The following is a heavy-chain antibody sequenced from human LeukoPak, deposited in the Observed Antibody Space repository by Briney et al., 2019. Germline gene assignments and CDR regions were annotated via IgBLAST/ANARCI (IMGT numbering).Heavy chain of an antibody. CDR2: MYTSGNT. CDR1: GASISSNY. J-gene: IGHJ4*02. Sequence: KASETLSLTCTVSGASISSNYWSWIRQPAGKGLEWIGRMYTSGNTHYSPSLKSRVTMSVDTSKNQFSLNLTSGTAADTAVYYCANGANSGSYFEDWGQGTLVTVSS. D-gene: IGHD1-26*01. CDR3: ANGANSGSYFED. V-gene: IGHV4-4*07.